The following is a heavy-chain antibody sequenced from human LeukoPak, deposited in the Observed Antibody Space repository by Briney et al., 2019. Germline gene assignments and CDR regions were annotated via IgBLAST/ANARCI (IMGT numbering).Heavy chain of an antibody. J-gene: IGHJ4*02. Sequence: PGGSLRLSCAASGFTFSDYYMSWMRQAPGRGVEWVSYISTSSKTKNYADSVKGRFTISRDNAKNSLYLQVNSLRAEDTAVYYCAMTNYYDLSHWGLGTLVTVSS. D-gene: IGHD3-3*01. CDR1: GFTFSDYY. V-gene: IGHV3-11*04. CDR3: AMTNYYDLSH. CDR2: ISTSSKTK.